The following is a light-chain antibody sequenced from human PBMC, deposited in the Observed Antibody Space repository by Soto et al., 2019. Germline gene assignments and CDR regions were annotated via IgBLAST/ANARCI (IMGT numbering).Light chain of an antibody. V-gene: IGKV3-20*01. J-gene: IGKJ2*01. Sequence: EIVLTQSPGTLSLSPGERATLSCRASQSVSSNYLVWYQQKPGQAHRLLIYGASSRATGIPDRFSGGGSGTDLTLTISRLEPEDFAVYYCHQYGGSPVYTLGQGTKLELK. CDR3: HQYGGSPVYT. CDR1: QSVSSNY. CDR2: GAS.